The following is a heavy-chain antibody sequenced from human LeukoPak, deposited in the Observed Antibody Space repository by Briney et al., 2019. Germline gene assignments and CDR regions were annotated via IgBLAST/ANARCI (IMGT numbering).Heavy chain of an antibody. V-gene: IGHV3-9*01. CDR2: ISWNSGSI. D-gene: IGHD6-19*01. J-gene: IGHJ3*02. Sequence: GGSLRLSCAASGFTFRSYAMSWVRQAPGKGLEWVSGISWNSGSIGYADSVKGRFTISRDNAKNSLYLQMNSLRAEDTVLYYCAKDHRIAVAGTIGAFDIWGQGTMVTVSS. CDR1: GFTFRSYA. CDR3: AKDHRIAVAGTIGAFDI.